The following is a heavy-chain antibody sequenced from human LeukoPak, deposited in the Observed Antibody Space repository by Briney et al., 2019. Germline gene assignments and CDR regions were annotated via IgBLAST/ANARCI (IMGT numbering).Heavy chain of an antibody. D-gene: IGHD3-9*01. V-gene: IGHV4-39*07. CDR3: ARDRYVVVDDILTPHYYYYGMDV. CDR1: GGSISSSNYY. Sequence: PSETLSLTCTVSGGSISSSNYYWGWIRQSPGKGLEWIGTMYYSGDTYYNPSLESRVTMSVDTSKNQFSLKLSSVTAADTAVYYCARDRYVVVDDILTPHYYYYGMDVWGQGTTVTVSS. J-gene: IGHJ6*02. CDR2: MYYSGDT.